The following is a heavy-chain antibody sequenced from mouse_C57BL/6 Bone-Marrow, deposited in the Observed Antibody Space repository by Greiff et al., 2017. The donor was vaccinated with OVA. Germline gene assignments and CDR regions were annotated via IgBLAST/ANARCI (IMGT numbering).Heavy chain of an antibody. Sequence: EVQLQQSGAELVRPGASVKLSCTASGFNIKDDYMHWVKQRPEQGLEWIGWIDPENGDTAYASKVQGKAPITADTSYNTAYLQLRSLTSEDTAVYYCTTEGGEYGTTVVAPFAYWGQGTLVTVSA. CDR1: GFNIKDDY. D-gene: IGHD1-1*01. CDR3: TTEGGEYGTTVVAPFAY. V-gene: IGHV14-4*01. J-gene: IGHJ3*01. CDR2: IDPENGDT.